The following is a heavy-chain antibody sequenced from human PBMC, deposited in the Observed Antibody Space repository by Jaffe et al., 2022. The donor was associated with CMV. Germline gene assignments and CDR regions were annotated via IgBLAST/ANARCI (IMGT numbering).Heavy chain of an antibody. D-gene: IGHD2-8*01. CDR2: IYPGDSDT. CDR1: GYSFTSYW. CDR3: ARRKILHCTNGVCPYYFDY. V-gene: IGHV5-51*01. Sequence: EVQLVQSGAEVKKPGESLKISCKGSGYSFTSYWIGWVRQMPGKGLEWMGIIYPGDSDTRYSPSFQGQVTISADKSISTAYLQWSSLKASDTAMYYCARRKILHCTNGVCPYYFDYWGQGTLVTVSS. J-gene: IGHJ4*02.